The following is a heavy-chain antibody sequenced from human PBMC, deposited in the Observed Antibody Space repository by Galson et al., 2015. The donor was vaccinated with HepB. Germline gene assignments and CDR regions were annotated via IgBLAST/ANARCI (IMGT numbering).Heavy chain of an antibody. Sequence: SLRLSCAASGFTFSNAWMNWVRQAPGKGLEWVGRIKSKTDGGTTDYAAPVKGRFTISRDDSKNTLYLQMNSLKTEDTAVYYCTTDRVWLRLRVDYWGQGTLVTVSS. V-gene: IGHV3-15*07. J-gene: IGHJ4*02. CDR1: GFTFSNAW. CDR2: IKSKTDGGTT. CDR3: TTDRVWLRLRVDY. D-gene: IGHD5-12*01.